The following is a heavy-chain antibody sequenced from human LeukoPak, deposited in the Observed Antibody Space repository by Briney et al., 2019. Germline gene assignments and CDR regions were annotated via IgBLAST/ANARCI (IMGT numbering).Heavy chain of an antibody. Sequence: PGGALRLSCAASVFTVSISYMSCVRQAPGKGLEWVSIIYSGGSTYYADSVKGRFTISRDNSKNTLYIQMNSLRAEDTAVYYCARDGILWFGELFPFDYWGQGTLVTVSS. V-gene: IGHV3-66*01. J-gene: IGHJ4*02. CDR2: IYSGGST. D-gene: IGHD3-10*01. CDR1: VFTVSISY. CDR3: ARDGILWFGELFPFDY.